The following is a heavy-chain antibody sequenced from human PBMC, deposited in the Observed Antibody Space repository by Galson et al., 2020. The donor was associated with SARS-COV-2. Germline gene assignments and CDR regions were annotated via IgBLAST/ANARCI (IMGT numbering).Heavy chain of an antibody. CDR2: IFFDGSDK. D-gene: IGHD6-19*01. Sequence: GESLKISCAASGFTFSSHATHWVRQAPGKGLEWVAQIFFDGSDKYYGDSVKGRFTISRDSSKNTVYLQMNNLRADDTAVYYCARDGQTSSGWAFDYWGQGTLVTVSS. CDR3: ARDGQTSSGWAFDY. V-gene: IGHV3-33*01. CDR1: GFTFSSHA. J-gene: IGHJ4*02.